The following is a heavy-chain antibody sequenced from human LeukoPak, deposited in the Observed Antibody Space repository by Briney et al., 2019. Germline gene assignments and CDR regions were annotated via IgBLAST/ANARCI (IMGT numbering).Heavy chain of an antibody. V-gene: IGHV3-30*18. CDR2: ISYDGSNK. Sequence: PGGSLRLSCAASGFTFSSYGMHWGRQAPGKGLEWVAVISYDGSNKYYADSVKGRFTSSRDNSKNTLYLQMNSLRAEDTAVYYCAKDRGGDGYNPLDYWGQGTLVTVSS. J-gene: IGHJ4*02. D-gene: IGHD5-24*01. CDR3: AKDRGGDGYNPLDY. CDR1: GFTFSSYG.